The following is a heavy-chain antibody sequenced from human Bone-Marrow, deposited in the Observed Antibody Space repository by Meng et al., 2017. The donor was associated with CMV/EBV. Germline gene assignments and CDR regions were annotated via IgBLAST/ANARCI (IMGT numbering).Heavy chain of an antibody. CDR2: ILYGGST. V-gene: IGHV4-39*07. CDR3: ARVWGGDNWFDP. J-gene: IGHJ5*02. Sequence: GSLRLSCAASGFTFSSYAMHWVRQAPGKGLEWIGSILYGGSTFYNPSLKSRVSISIDVSKNQFSLSLSSVTAAGTAVYYCARVWGGDNWFDPWGQGILVTVSS. D-gene: IGHD3-16*01. CDR1: GFTFSSYA.